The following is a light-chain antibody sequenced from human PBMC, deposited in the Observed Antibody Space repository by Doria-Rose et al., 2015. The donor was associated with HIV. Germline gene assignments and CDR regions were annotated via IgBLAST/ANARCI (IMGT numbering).Light chain of an antibody. CDR3: QQYGTSRGT. CDR1: QRVKSSY. J-gene: IGKJ5*01. Sequence: DIVLTQSPGTLSLSPVERATLSCRASQRVKSSYLAWYQQKPGQAPRLLIYDASTRATGIPDRFSGSGSGTDFTLTISRLEPEDAAVYYCQQYGTSRGTFGQGTRLEIK. V-gene: IGKV3-20*01. CDR2: DAS.